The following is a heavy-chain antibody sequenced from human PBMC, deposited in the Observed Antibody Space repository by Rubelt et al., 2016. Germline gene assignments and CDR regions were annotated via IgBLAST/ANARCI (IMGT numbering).Heavy chain of an antibody. Sequence: QVQLQQWGAGLLKPSETLSLTCTVSGYSISSGYYWGWIRQPPGKGLEWIGSIYHSGSTYYNPSLKSRVTISVDTSKNQFSLKLSSVTAADTAVYYCGSTSREFDYWGQGTLVTVSS. D-gene: IGHD2-2*01. CDR2: IYHSGST. J-gene: IGHJ4*02. CDR3: GSTSREFDY. CDR1: GYSISSGYY. V-gene: IGHV4-38-2*02.